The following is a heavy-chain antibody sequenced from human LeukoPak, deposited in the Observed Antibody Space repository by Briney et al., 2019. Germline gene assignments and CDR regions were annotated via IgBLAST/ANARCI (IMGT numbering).Heavy chain of an antibody. Sequence: GRSLRLSCAASGFTFDDYAMPWVRQAPGKGLEWVSGISWNSGSIGYADSVKGRFTISRDNAKNSLYLQMNSLRAEDTALYYCAKDAAAAGTNPTGNYWGQGTLVTVSS. V-gene: IGHV3-9*01. CDR3: AKDAAAAGTNPTGNY. D-gene: IGHD6-13*01. CDR2: ISWNSGSI. J-gene: IGHJ4*02. CDR1: GFTFDDYA.